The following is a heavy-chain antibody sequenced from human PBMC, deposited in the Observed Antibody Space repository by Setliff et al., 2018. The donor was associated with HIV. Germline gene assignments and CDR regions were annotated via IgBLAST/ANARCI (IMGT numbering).Heavy chain of an antibody. J-gene: IGHJ3*01. D-gene: IGHD3-16*01. CDR3: ARGGRSWFQNFHGAFDV. V-gene: IGHV4-38-2*01. Sequence: PSETLSLTCAVSGYSISSDYSWGWIRQSPGKGLEWIGGFYQSGNIYYNPSLKSRVTISVDTSKNQFSLRLTSVTAADTAVYYCARGGRSWFQNFHGAFDVWGQGTMVTVSS. CDR2: FYQSGNI. CDR1: GYSISSDYS.